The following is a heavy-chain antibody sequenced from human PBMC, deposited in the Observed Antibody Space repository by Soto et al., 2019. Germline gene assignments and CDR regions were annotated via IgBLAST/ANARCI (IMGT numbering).Heavy chain of an antibody. CDR3: ARDARGTRGFDEMDI. CDR2: INPNSGDT. CDR1: GYIFTGYH. D-gene: IGHD3-9*01. V-gene: IGHV1-2*02. Sequence: ASVNVSCKSSGYIFTGYHIHWVRQAPGRGLEWMGWINPNSGDTEYAQNFQGRVTMTRDTSFNLVYMEMSGLMSDDTAVYYCARDARGTRGFDEMDIWGQGTTVTVSS. J-gene: IGHJ6*02.